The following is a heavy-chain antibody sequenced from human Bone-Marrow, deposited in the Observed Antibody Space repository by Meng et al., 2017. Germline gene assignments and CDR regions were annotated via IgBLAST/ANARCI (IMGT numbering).Heavy chain of an antibody. J-gene: IGHJ2*01. V-gene: IGHV4-31*03. CDR2: IYYSGST. D-gene: IGHD4-17*01. CDR3: ASLYGDSSVWYLDL. CDR1: GGSISSGNHY. Sequence: LPGSAQGRVKPSQTLSLPCTASGGSISSGNHYWSWIRQHPGKGLEYIGYIYYSGSTYYNPSLKSRVIISVDTSKNQFSLRLNSVTAADTAVYYCASLYGDSSVWYLDLWGRGTLVTVSS.